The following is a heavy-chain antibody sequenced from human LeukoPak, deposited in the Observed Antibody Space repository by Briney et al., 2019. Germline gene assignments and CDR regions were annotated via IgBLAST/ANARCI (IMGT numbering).Heavy chain of an antibody. CDR2: INHSGST. CDR3: ARGSYYDSSGYYYDY. V-gene: IGHV4-34*01. CDR1: GGSFSGYY. D-gene: IGHD3-22*01. J-gene: IGHJ4*02. Sequence: SETLSLTCAVYGGSFSGYYWSWIRQPPGKGLEWIGEINHSGSTNYNPSLKSRVTISVDTSKNQFSLKLSSVTAADTAAYYCARGSYYDSSGYYYDYWGQGTLVTVSS.